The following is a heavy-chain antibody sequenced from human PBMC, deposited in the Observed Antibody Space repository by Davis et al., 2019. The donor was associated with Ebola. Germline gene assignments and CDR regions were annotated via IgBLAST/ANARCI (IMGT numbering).Heavy chain of an antibody. CDR1: GFTFSDYY. D-gene: IGHD1-7*01. Sequence: GESLKISCAASGFTFSDYYMNWIRQAPGKGLEWVSRISGSGGDPHYADSVKGRFTISRDNSKNTLYLQMNSLTAEDTAVYYCVRTTYGAPEYWGQGTLVTVSS. J-gene: IGHJ4*02. V-gene: IGHV3-23*01. CDR2: ISGSGGDP. CDR3: VRTTYGAPEY.